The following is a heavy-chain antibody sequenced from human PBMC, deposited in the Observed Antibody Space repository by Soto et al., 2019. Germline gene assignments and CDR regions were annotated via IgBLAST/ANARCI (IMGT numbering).Heavy chain of an antibody. CDR2: ISSDGSSR. V-gene: IGHV3-48*03. D-gene: IGHD3-3*01. J-gene: IGHJ6*02. CDR3: AREVDFWGGWKIGMDV. Sequence: EVQLVESGGGLVQPGGSLRLSCAASGFTLSNYDMNWVRQAPGKGLEWVSHISSDGSSRYYADSVKGRFTISRDNARNSLSLQMNSLIVEDTAVYYCAREVDFWGGWKIGMDVWGQGTAVTVSS. CDR1: GFTLSNYD.